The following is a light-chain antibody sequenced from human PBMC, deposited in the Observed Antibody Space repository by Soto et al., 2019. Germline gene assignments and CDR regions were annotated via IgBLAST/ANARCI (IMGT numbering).Light chain of an antibody. Sequence: QSALTQPASLSGSPGQSITISCTGTSSDIGSYNYVSWYQQHPGKAPKLMIFDVSYRPSGISDRFSGSKSGNTASLTISGLHSEYEADYYCSSYGASSTLFGGGTKLTVL. CDR2: DVS. J-gene: IGLJ3*02. V-gene: IGLV2-14*03. CDR3: SSYGASSTL. CDR1: SSDIGSYNY.